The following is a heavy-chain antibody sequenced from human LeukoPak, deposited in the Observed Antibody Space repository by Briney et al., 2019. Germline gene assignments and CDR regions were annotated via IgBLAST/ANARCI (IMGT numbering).Heavy chain of an antibody. D-gene: IGHD2-2*01. J-gene: IGHJ6*02. CDR1: GFTFSSYA. V-gene: IGHV3-23*01. Sequence: GGSLRLSCVASGFTFSSYAVSWVRQAPGKGLEWVSVICASGDNAYYADSVKGRFSISRDNSKNTLYLQMNSLRAEDTALYYCAKGSSSSCYGVSDVWGQGTTVTVS. CDR2: ICASGDNA. CDR3: AKGSSSSCYGVSDV.